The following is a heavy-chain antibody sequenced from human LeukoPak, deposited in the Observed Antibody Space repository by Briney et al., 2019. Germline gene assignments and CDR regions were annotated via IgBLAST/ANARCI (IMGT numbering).Heavy chain of an antibody. V-gene: IGHV3-23*01. J-gene: IGHJ6*02. D-gene: IGHD4-11*01. Sequence: PGGSLRLSCAASGFTFSSYAMSWVRQAPGKGLERVSAISGSGGSTYYADSVKGRFTISRDNSKNTLFLQMNSLRAEDTAVYFCAKDQYSRYYGMDVWGQGTTVTVSS. CDR1: GFTFSSYA. CDR3: AKDQYSRYYGMDV. CDR2: ISGSGGST.